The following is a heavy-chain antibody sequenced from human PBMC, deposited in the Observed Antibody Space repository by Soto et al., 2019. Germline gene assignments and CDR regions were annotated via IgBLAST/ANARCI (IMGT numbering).Heavy chain of an antibody. J-gene: IGHJ6*02. V-gene: IGHV3-33*01. CDR2: VWYDGGHK. CDR1: GFTFSSYG. CDR3: ARENHSYYYGMDV. Sequence: PGGSLRLSCAASGFTFSSYGMHWVRQTPGKGLEWVAVVWYDGGHKYYADSVKGRFTIARDNSKYTLYLHMNSLRAEDTAVYYCARENHSYYYGMDVWGQGTTVTVSS.